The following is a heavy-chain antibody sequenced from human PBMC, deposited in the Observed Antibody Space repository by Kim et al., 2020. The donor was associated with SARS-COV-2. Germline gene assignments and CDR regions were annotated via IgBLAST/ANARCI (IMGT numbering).Heavy chain of an antibody. V-gene: IGHV3-11*01. CDR2: ISSSGITT. CDR3: ARVRGAAGPLYFYYFGMDV. Sequence: GGSLRLSCAASGFTFSDYYMSWIRQAPGKGLEWLSYISSSGITTYNADSVKGRFTISRDNAKNSLYLQLNSLRAEDTAGYYCARVRGAAGPLYFYYFGMDVWGQGTTVTVSS. J-gene: IGHJ6*02. CDR1: GFTFSDYY. D-gene: IGHD6-13*01.